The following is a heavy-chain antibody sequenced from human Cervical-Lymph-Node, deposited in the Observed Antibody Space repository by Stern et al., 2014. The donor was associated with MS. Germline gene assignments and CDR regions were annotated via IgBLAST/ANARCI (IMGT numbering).Heavy chain of an antibody. CDR1: GFTFTSSA. CDR3: AADPRGDSSGYYWRGWFDP. V-gene: IGHV1-58*01. Sequence: HLVESGPEVKKPGTSVKVSCKASGFTFTSSAVQWVRQARGQRLEWIGWIVVGSGNTIYAQKFQERVTITRDMSTSTAYMELSSLRSEDTAVYYCAADPRGDSSGYYWRGWFDPWGQGTLVTVSS. CDR2: IVVGSGNT. J-gene: IGHJ5*02. D-gene: IGHD3-22*01.